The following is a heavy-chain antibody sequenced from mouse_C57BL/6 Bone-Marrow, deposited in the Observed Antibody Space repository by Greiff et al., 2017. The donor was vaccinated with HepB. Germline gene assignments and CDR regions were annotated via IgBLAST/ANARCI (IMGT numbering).Heavy chain of an antibody. CDR2: FYPGSGSI. D-gene: IGHD2-1*01. V-gene: IGHV1-62-2*01. CDR1: GYTFTEYT. Sequence: VQLQQSGAELVKPGASVKLSCKASGYTFTEYTIHWVKQRSGQGLEWIGWFYPGSGSIKYNENFKDKATLTADKSSSTVYMELSRLTSEDSAVYFCARHEDRGDLLWSYFDYWGQGTTLTVSS. J-gene: IGHJ2*01. CDR3: ARHEDRGDLLWSYFDY.